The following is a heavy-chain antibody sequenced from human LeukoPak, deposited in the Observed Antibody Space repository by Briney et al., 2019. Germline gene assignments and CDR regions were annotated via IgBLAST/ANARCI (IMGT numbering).Heavy chain of an antibody. J-gene: IGHJ4*02. CDR1: GGSISSYY. V-gene: IGHV4-59*01. D-gene: IGHD3-22*01. CDR3: ATGYYDSSGYDY. Sequence: SETLSLACTVSGGSISSYYWSWIRQPPGKGLEWIGYIYYSGSTNYNPSLKSRVTISVDTSKNQFSLKLSSVTAADTAVYYCATGYYDSSGYDYWGQGTLVTVSS. CDR2: IYYSGST.